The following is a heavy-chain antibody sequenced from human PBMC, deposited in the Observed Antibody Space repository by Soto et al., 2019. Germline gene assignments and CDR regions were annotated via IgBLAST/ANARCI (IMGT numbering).Heavy chain of an antibody. J-gene: IGHJ6*02. CDR1: GFTFSSYG. Sequence: XESLRLSCAASGFTFSSYGMHGVRQAPGKGLEWVAVIWYDGSNKYYADSVKGRFTISRDNSKNTLYLQMNSLRAEDTAVYYCARGPAYYYGSGTLYYYYYGMDVWGQGTTVTVSS. CDR3: ARGPAYYYGSGTLYYYYYGMDV. CDR2: IWYDGSNK. D-gene: IGHD3-10*01. V-gene: IGHV3-33*01.